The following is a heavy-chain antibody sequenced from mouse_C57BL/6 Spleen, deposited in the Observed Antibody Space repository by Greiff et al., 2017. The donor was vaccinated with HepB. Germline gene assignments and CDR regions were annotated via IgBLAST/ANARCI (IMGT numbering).Heavy chain of an antibody. CDR1: GFTFSSYA. CDR2: ISDGGSYT. D-gene: IGHD2-10*01. V-gene: IGHV5-4*01. Sequence: VQLMESGGGLVKPGGSLKLSCAASGFTFSSYAMSWVRQTPEKRLEWVATISDGGSYTYYPDNVKGRFTISRDNAKNNLYLQMSHLKSEDTAMYYCARAFYGNYAMDYWGQGTSVTVSS. CDR3: ARAFYGNYAMDY. J-gene: IGHJ4*01.